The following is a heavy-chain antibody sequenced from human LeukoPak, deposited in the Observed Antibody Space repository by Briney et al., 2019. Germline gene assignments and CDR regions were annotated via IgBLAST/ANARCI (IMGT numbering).Heavy chain of an antibody. Sequence: SETLSLTCTVSGGSISSSSYYWGWIRQPPGKGLEWIGSIYYSGSTYYNPSLESRVTISVDTSKNQFSLKLSSVTAADTAVYYCARKGDSSSWYAVGYWGQGTLVTVSS. J-gene: IGHJ4*02. CDR3: ARKGDSSSWYAVGY. CDR2: IYYSGST. V-gene: IGHV4-39*07. CDR1: GGSISSSSYY. D-gene: IGHD6-13*01.